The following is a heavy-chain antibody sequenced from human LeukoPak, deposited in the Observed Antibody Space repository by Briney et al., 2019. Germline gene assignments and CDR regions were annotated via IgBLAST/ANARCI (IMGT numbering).Heavy chain of an antibody. D-gene: IGHD6-19*01. CDR2: IYKDGST. CDR1: GVTVSNSY. CDR3: ARDGWSSAWFAY. V-gene: IGHV3-66*01. J-gene: IGHJ5*01. Sequence: GGSLRLSCAASGVTVSNSYVSWVRQPPGKVLEWVSIIYKDGSTYYADSVKGRFTISRDNSKNTLDLQMNSLRAEDTAVYYCARDGWSSAWFAYWGQGTLVTVSS.